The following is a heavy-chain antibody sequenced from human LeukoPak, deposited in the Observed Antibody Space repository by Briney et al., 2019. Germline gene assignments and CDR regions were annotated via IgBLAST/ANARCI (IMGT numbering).Heavy chain of an antibody. CDR3: ARAGGWARGDYKADAFDI. CDR2: ISAYKGDT. D-gene: IGHD6-19*01. Sequence: ASVKVSCKASGYIFTNFGISWVRQAPGQGLEWRGWISAYKGDTNYAQILQGRVTMTTDTSTSTAYMELRSLRSDDTAVYYCARAGGWARGDYKADAFDIWGQGTMVTVSS. J-gene: IGHJ3*02. CDR1: GYIFTNFG. V-gene: IGHV1-18*01.